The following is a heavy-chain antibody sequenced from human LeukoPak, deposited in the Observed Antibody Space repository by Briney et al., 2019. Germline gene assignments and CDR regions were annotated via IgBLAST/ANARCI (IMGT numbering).Heavy chain of an antibody. D-gene: IGHD3-16*02. CDR1: GFTVSSNY. CDR3: ARGGLFRITFGGVIVPGGY. V-gene: IGHV3-66*01. Sequence: GGSLRLSCAASGFTVSSNYMSWVRQAPGKGLEWVSVIYSGGSTYYADSVKGRFTISRDNSKNTLYLQMNSLRAEDTAVYYCARGGLFRITFGGVIVPGGYWGQGTLVTVSS. J-gene: IGHJ4*02. CDR2: IYSGGST.